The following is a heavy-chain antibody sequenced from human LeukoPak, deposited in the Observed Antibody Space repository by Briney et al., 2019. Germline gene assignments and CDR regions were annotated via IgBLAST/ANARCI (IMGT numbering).Heavy chain of an antibody. CDR1: GYTFTGYY. Sequence: GASVKVSCKASGYTFTGYYMHWVRQAPGQGLEWMGWINPNSGGTNYAQKFQGRVTMTRDTSISTAYMELSRLRSDDTAVYYCARGPILRYFDWLFHFDYWGQGTLVTVSS. D-gene: IGHD3-9*01. J-gene: IGHJ4*02. V-gene: IGHV1-2*02. CDR3: ARGPILRYFDWLFHFDY. CDR2: INPNSGGT.